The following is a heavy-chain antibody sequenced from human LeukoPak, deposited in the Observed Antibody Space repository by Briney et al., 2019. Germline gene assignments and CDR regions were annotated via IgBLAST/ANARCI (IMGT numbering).Heavy chain of an antibody. V-gene: IGHV1-8*01. Sequence: GASVKVSCKASGYTFTSSYDINWVRQAPGQGLEWMGWMNPYSGITGYPQKFQGRVTMTRDTSISTAYMELSSLTSEDTAVYFCARELRGYGRAVAGNDAFDIWGQGTMVTVSS. J-gene: IGHJ3*02. D-gene: IGHD6-19*01. CDR1: GYTFTSSYD. CDR2: MNPYSGIT. CDR3: ARELRGYGRAVAGNDAFDI.